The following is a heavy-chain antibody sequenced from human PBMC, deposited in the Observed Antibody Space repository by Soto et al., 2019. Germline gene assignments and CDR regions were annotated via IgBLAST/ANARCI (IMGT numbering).Heavy chain of an antibody. CDR1: GFTFSSYW. V-gene: IGHV3-7*01. Sequence: GGSLRLSCAASGFTFSSYWMSWVRQAPGKGLEWVANIKQDGSEKYYVDSVKGRFTISRDNAKNSLYLQMNSLRAEETAVYYCARIIAAPDEYFQHWGQGTLVTVSS. J-gene: IGHJ1*01. D-gene: IGHD6-13*01. CDR2: IKQDGSEK. CDR3: ARIIAAPDEYFQH.